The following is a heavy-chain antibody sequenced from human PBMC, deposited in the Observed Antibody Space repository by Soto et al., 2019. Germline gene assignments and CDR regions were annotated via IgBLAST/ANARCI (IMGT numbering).Heavy chain of an antibody. J-gene: IGHJ4*02. V-gene: IGHV1-3*05. Sequence: QVQLVQSGAEEKKPGASVKVSCRASGYTFTNYPMHWVRQAPGQRPEWMGWINADNGNTEYSQRFQGRITITWDTSAATAYMELSSLRSEDTGVFYCARGSPNRSGWTLEYWGQGTLVTVSA. D-gene: IGHD3-22*01. CDR3: ARGSPNRSGWTLEY. CDR2: INADNGNT. CDR1: GYTFTNYP.